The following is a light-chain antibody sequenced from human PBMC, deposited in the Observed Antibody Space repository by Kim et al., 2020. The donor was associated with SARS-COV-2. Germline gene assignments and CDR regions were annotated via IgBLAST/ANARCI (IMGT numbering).Light chain of an antibody. CDR1: QAIRKY. Sequence: SVGDRVTISCRASQAIRKYLAWYQENPGKVPQLLIYAASSLHPGVPSRFSGSGSGTDFTLTISSLQPEDAATYYCQYDNSAPWWAFGQGTKVDIK. CDR2: AAS. J-gene: IGKJ1*01. V-gene: IGKV1-27*01. CDR3: QYDNSAPWWA.